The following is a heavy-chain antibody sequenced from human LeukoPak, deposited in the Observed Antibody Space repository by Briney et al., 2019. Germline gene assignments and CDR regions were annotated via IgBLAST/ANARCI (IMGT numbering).Heavy chain of an antibody. CDR1: GGSISSYY. CDR3: ARDRLEYCFDY. Sequence: SETLSLTCTVSGGSISSYYWSWIRQPAGKGLEWIGRIYTSGSTNYNPSLKSRVTISVDKSKNQFSLKLSSVTAADTAVYYCARDRLEYCFDYWGQGTLVTVSS. CDR2: IYTSGST. D-gene: IGHD5-24*01. V-gene: IGHV4-4*07. J-gene: IGHJ4*02.